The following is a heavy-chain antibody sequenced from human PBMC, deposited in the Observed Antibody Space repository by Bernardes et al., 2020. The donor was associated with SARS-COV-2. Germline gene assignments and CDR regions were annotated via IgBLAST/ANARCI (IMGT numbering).Heavy chain of an antibody. J-gene: IGHJ4*02. V-gene: IGHV4-4*02. CDR1: GGSLSDDDW. D-gene: IGHD1-26*01. Sequence: SETLSLTCAVSGGSLSDDDWWSWVRQPPGTGLQWIGEIHHTGSTNYNPSLKSRVSFSVDNSKNQFSLSLSSVTAEDTATYYCVSNGYYPLDYWGQGTLIT. CDR2: IHHTGST. CDR3: VSNGYYPLDY.